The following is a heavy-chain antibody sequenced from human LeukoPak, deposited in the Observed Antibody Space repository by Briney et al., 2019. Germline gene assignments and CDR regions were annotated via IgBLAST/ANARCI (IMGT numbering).Heavy chain of an antibody. Sequence: ASVKVSCKASGYTFTSYGISWVRQAPGQGLEWMGWISAYNGNTNYAQKFQGRVTMTTDTSTSTAYMELRSLKPDDAAVYYCAREAEAGTSIYNWLDPWGQGTLVTVSS. V-gene: IGHV1-18*01. CDR3: AREAEAGTSIYNWLDP. CDR1: GYTFTSYG. J-gene: IGHJ5*02. D-gene: IGHD6-19*01. CDR2: ISAYNGNT.